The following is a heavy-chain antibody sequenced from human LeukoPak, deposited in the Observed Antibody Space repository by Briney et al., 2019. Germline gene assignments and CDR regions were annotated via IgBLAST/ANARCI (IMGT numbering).Heavy chain of an antibody. J-gene: IGHJ4*02. D-gene: IGHD2-15*01. CDR1: GFTFSSYG. V-gene: IGHV3-23*01. CDR3: ARDGSRHCSGGTCSHFAY. CDR2: ISGSGGST. Sequence: GGSLRLSCAASGFTFSSYGMSWVRQAPGKGLGWVSAISGSGGSTYYADSVKGRFTISRDNAKKSLFLQMNSLRVEDTAVYYCARDGSRHCSGGTCSHFAYWGQGTLVTVSS.